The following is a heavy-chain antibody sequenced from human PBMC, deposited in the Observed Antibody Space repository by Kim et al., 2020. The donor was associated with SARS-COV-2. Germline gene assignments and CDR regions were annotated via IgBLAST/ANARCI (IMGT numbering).Heavy chain of an antibody. D-gene: IGHD3-3*01. Sequence: LKTRGTISVDTSKNQFSLKLSSVTAADTAVYYCARRRGITIFKVGYYFDYWGQGTLVTVSS. CDR3: ARRRGITIFKVGYYFDY. V-gene: IGHV4-39*01. J-gene: IGHJ4*02.